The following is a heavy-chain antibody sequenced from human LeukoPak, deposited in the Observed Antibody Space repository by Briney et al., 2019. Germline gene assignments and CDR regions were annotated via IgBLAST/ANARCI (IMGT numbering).Heavy chain of an antibody. D-gene: IGHD1-26*01. V-gene: IGHV3-21*01. CDR2: ISSSSSYI. J-gene: IGHJ4*02. CDR1: GFTFSSYS. CDR3: ARDRMGAYYFDY. Sequence: PGGSLRLSCAASGFTFSSYSMNWVRQAPGKGLEWVSSISSSSSYIYYADSVKGRFTISRDNAKNSLYLQMNSLRAEDTAVYYCARDRMGAYYFDYWGQGTLVTVSS.